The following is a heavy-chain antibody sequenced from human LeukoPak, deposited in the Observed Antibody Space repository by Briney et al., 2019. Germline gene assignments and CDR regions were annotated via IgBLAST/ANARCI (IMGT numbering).Heavy chain of an antibody. CDR3: AGVAGTRTVELVMDV. J-gene: IGHJ6*02. V-gene: IGHV3-53*01. CDR2: IYSDGST. Sequence: GGSLRLSCAVSGFIVNTYYMSWVRQAPGKGLEWVSIIYSDGSTYYADSVKGRFTISRDTSKNTLFLQMNSLRAEDTAVYYCAGVAGTRTVELVMDVWGQGTTVTVSS. CDR1: GFIVNTYY. D-gene: IGHD6-19*01.